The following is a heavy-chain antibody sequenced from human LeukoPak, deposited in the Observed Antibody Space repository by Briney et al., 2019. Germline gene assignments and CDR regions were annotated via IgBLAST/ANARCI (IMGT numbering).Heavy chain of an antibody. J-gene: IGHJ4*02. Sequence: ASVKVSCKAPGDTFTGYYMHWVRQAPGQGLEWMGWINPNSGGTNYVQKFQDRVTMTRDTSISTAYMELSRLRSDDTAVYYCATNGAQGRRRQPDYWGQGTLVTVSA. CDR2: INPNSGGT. CDR1: GDTFTGYY. CDR3: ATNGAQGRRRQPDY. V-gene: IGHV1-2*02. D-gene: IGHD2-8*01.